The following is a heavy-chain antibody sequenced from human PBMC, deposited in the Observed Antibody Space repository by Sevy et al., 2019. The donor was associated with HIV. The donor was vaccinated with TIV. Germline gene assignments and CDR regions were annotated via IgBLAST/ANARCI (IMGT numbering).Heavy chain of an antibody. Sequence: GGSLRLSCAASGFTFNYHFMNWVRLLPGKGLEWVSYVSSASSYINYSDSVKGRFTISRDNAKNLVFLEMNNLRPEDTAVYFCERGDYYGSLYYFDYWGQGTLVTVSS. CDR1: GFTFNYHF. D-gene: IGHD3-10*01. CDR3: ERGDYYGSLYYFDY. J-gene: IGHJ4*02. V-gene: IGHV3-21*06. CDR2: VSSASSYI.